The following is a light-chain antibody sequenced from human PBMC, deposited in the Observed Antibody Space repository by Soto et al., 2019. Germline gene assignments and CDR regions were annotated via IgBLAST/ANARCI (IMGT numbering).Light chain of an antibody. Sequence: QLVLTQSPSASASLGASVKLTCTLSSGHSSYAIAWHQQQPEKGPRYLMKLNSDGSHSKGDGIPDRFSGSSSWAERYLTISSLQSEDEADYYCQTWGTGIHVFGGGTKLTVL. CDR2: LNSDGSH. J-gene: IGLJ2*01. CDR1: SGHSSYA. CDR3: QTWGTGIHV. V-gene: IGLV4-69*01.